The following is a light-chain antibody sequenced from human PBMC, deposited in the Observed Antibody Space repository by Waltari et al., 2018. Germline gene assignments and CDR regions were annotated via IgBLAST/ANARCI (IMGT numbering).Light chain of an antibody. V-gene: IGLV1-36*01. J-gene: IGLJ3*02. Sequence: QSVLTQPPSVSEAPRQRVTISFPGSDSNIGSNGVNWYQQLPGKAPKLVIYYDDLIPSGVSDRFSGSKSGTSASLAISGLQSEDEADYYCAAWDDTLNGWLFGGGTKLTVL. CDR3: AAWDDTLNGWL. CDR2: YDD. CDR1: DSNIGSNG.